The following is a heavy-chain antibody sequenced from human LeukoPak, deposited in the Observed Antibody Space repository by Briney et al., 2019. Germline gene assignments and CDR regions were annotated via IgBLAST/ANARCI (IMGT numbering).Heavy chain of an antibody. CDR1: GGAISSYY. D-gene: IGHD3-22*01. CDR2: IYYSGGT. V-gene: IGHV4-59*01. Sequence: PSGTLSLTCTVSGGAISSYYWSWIRQSPGKGLEWIGYIYYSGGTKYNPSLMSRVTISVDRAQNQFSLSLRSVTAADTAVYYCARDGLYDSSGYYMDSWGQGTLVIVSS. CDR3: ARDGLYDSSGYYMDS. J-gene: IGHJ4*02.